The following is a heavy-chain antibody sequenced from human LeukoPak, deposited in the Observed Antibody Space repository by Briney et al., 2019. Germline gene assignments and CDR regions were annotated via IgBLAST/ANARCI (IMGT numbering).Heavy chain of an antibody. V-gene: IGHV4-59*01. CDR3: ASLWNTAMAPAY. J-gene: IGHJ4*02. D-gene: IGHD5-18*01. CDR2: IYYSGST. CDR1: GGSISSYY. Sequence: SETLSLTCTVSGGSISSYYWSWIRQPPGKGLEWIGYIYYSGSTNYNPSLKSRVTIPVDTSKNQFSLKLSSVTAADTAVYYCASLWNTAMAPAYRGQGTLVTVS.